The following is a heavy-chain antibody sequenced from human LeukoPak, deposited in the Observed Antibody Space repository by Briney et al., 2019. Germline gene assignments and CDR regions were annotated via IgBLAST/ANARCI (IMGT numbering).Heavy chain of an antibody. CDR3: ARDEEYSYGTPGY. D-gene: IGHD5-18*01. CDR2: IYYSGST. J-gene: IGHJ4*02. V-gene: IGHV4-59*12. Sequence: SETLSLTCTVSGGSISTYYWSWIRQPPGKGLEWIGYIYYSGSTYYNPSLKSRVTISVDTSKNQFSLKLSSVTAADTAVYYCARDEEYSYGTPGYWGQGTLVTVSS. CDR1: GGSISTYY.